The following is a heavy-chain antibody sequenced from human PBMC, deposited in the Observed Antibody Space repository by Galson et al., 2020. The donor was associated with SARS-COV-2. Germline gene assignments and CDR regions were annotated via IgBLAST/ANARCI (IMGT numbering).Heavy chain of an antibody. V-gene: IGHV4-4*02. CDR3: ALTGYSSSWSLYYYYGMDV. D-gene: IGHD6-13*01. J-gene: IGHJ6*02. CDR2: IYHSGST. Sequence: SETLSLTCAVSGGSISSSNWWSWVRQPPGKGLEWIGEIYHSGSTNYNPSLKSRVTISVDKSKNQFSLKLSSVTAADTAVYYCALTGYSSSWSLYYYYGMDVWGQGTTVTVSS. CDR1: GGSISSSNW.